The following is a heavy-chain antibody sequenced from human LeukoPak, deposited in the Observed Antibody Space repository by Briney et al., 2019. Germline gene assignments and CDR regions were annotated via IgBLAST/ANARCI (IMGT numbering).Heavy chain of an antibody. Sequence: GESLKISCKGSGYSFTSYWIGWVRRMPGKGLEWMGIIYPGDSDTRYSPSFQGQVTISVDKSIDTAYLQWSSLKASDTAIYYCARRSFAYGLGIYFDFWGQGTLVPVSS. J-gene: IGHJ4*02. CDR3: ARRSFAYGLGIYFDF. CDR2: IYPGDSDT. V-gene: IGHV5-51*01. D-gene: IGHD3-10*01. CDR1: GYSFTSYW.